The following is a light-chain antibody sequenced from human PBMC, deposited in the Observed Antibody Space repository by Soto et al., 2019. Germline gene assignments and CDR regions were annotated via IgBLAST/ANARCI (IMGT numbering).Light chain of an antibody. CDR2: KAS. CDR1: QTISSW. V-gene: IGKV1-5*03. Sequence: DIQMTQSPSTLSGSVGDRVTIICRASQTISSWLAWYQQKPGKAPKLLIYKASTLKSGVPSRFSGSGSGTEFTLTISSLQPDDFATYYCQQYYSYSITFGQGTRLE. CDR3: QQYYSYSIT. J-gene: IGKJ5*01.